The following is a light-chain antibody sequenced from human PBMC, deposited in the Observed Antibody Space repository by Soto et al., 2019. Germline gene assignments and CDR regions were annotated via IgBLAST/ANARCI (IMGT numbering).Light chain of an antibody. CDR2: EVS. CDR1: SSDVGGYNY. V-gene: IGLV2-8*01. J-gene: IGLJ2*01. Sequence: QSVLTQPPSASGSPGQSVTISCIGTSSDVGGYNYVSWYQQHPGKAPKLMIYEVSNRPSGVSYRFSGSKSGNTASLTVSGVQEEDEADYYCTANTSIILFGGGTKLTVL. CDR3: TANTSIIL.